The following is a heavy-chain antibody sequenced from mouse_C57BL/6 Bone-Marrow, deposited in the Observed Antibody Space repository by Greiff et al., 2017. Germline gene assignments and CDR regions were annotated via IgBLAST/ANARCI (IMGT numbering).Heavy chain of an antibody. V-gene: IGHV2-5*01. CDR1: GFSLTSYG. CDR3: AKNGELGGYPFAY. Sequence: QVQLQQSGPGLVQPSQSLSITCTVSGFSLTSYGVHWVRQSPGKGLEWLGVIWRGGSTDYNAAFMSRLSITKDNSKSQVFFKMNSLQADDTAIYYCAKNGELGGYPFAYWGQGTLVTVSA. CDR2: IWRGGST. J-gene: IGHJ3*01. D-gene: IGHD2-2*01.